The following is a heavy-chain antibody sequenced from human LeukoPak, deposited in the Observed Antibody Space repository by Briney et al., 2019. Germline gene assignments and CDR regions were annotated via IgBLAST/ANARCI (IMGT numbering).Heavy chain of an antibody. D-gene: IGHD4/OR15-4a*01. CDR3: AKDERVYGTNAGTLLDY. CDR2: ISYDGSNK. V-gene: IGHV3-30*18. CDR1: GFTFSNYG. Sequence: PGGSLRLSCAASGFTFSNYGMHWVRQAPGKGLEWVAVISYDGSNKYYADSVKGRFAISRDDSKNTLYLEMNSLRPEDTALYYCAKDERVYGTNAGTLLDYWGQGTLVSVSS. J-gene: IGHJ4*02.